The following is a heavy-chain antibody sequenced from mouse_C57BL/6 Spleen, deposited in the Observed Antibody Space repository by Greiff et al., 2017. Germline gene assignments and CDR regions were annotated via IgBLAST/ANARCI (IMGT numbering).Heavy chain of an antibody. J-gene: IGHJ2*01. CDR2: INPGSGGT. D-gene: IGHD2-4*01. CDR1: GYAFTNYL. V-gene: IGHV1-54*01. Sequence: QVQLKESGAELVRPGTSVKVSCKASGYAFTNYLIEWVKQRPGQGLEWIGVINPGSGGTNYNEKFKGKATLTADKSSSTAYMQLSSLTSEDSAVYFCARWAYYDYDDYFDYWGQGTTLTVSS. CDR3: ARWAYYDYDDYFDY.